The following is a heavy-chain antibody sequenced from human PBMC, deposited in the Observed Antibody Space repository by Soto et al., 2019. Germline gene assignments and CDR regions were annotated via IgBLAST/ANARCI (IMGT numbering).Heavy chain of an antibody. CDR1: GFSLSTSGVG. Sequence: QITLKESGPTLVKPTQTLTLTCTLSGFSLSTSGVGVGWIRQPPGKALEWLALIYWDDDKRYSPFLKSRLTITRDTAKNQVDLTLNNMDPVDTATYYCALKGSGYRALSYWGQGTLVTVSS. J-gene: IGHJ4*02. CDR3: ALKGSGYRALSY. CDR2: IYWDDDK. D-gene: IGHD5-12*01. V-gene: IGHV2-5*02.